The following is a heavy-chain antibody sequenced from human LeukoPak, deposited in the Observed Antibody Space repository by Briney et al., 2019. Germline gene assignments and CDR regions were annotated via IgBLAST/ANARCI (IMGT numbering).Heavy chain of an antibody. V-gene: IGHV4-4*07. CDR2: IHSSGST. CDR3: VRGGLYRKGYLYFDL. Sequence: PSETLSLTCTVPGVSISTYHWSWIRQPAGKGLEWIGRIHSSGSTNYDPSLKSRVTMSIDTSKNQFSLKVTSVTAADTAVYYCVRGGLYRKGYLYFDLWGQGTLVTVSS. J-gene: IGHJ4*02. CDR1: GVSISTYH. D-gene: IGHD3/OR15-3a*01.